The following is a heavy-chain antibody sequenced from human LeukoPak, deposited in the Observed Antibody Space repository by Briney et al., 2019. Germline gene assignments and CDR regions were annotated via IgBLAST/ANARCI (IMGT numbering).Heavy chain of an antibody. V-gene: IGHV4-4*07. Sequence: PSETLSLTCTVSGGSISSYYWSWIRQPAGKGLEWIGRIYTSGSTNYNPSLKSRVTMSVDTSKNQFSLKLSSVTAADTAVYYCARDTLLPQFIPADYWGQGTLVTVSS. J-gene: IGHJ4*02. CDR3: ARDTLLPQFIPADY. D-gene: IGHD3-16*02. CDR2: IYTSGST. CDR1: GGSISSYY.